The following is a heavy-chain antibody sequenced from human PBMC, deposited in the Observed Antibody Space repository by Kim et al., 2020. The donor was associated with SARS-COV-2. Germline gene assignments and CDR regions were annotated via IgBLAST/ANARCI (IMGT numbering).Heavy chain of an antibody. D-gene: IGHD6-19*01. CDR2: ISGSGGST. Sequence: GGSLRLSCAASGFTFSSYAMSWVRQAPGKGLEWVSAISGSGGSTYYADSVKGRFTISRDNSKNTLYLQMNSLRAEDTAVYYCAKGLWYSSGWYSGLTFDIWGQGTMVTVSS. CDR3: AKGLWYSSGWYSGLTFDI. CDR1: GFTFSSYA. J-gene: IGHJ3*02. V-gene: IGHV3-23*01.